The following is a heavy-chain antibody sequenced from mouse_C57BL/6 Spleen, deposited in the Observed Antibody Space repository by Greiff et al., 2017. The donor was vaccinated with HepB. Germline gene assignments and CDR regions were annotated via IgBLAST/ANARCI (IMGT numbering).Heavy chain of an antibody. CDR3: DGYYGAY. CDR1: GYAFSSSW. V-gene: IGHV1-82*01. Sequence: QVQLQQSGPELVKPGASVKISCKASGYAFSSSWMNWVKQRPGKGLEWIGRIYPGDGDTNYNGKFKGKATLTADKSSSTAYMQLSSLTSEDSAVYFCDGYYGAYWGQGTTLTVSS. D-gene: IGHD1-1*01. J-gene: IGHJ2*01. CDR2: IYPGDGDT.